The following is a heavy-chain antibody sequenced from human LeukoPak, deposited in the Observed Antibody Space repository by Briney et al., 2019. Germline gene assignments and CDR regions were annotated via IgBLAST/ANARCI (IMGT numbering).Heavy chain of an antibody. Sequence: ASVKVSCKASGYTFTGYYMHWVRQAPGQGLEWMGWINPNSGGTNYAQKFQGRVTMTRDTSISTAYMKLSRLRSDDTAVYYCARDIGRYYYDSSGYYSNWFDPWGQGTLVTVSS. V-gene: IGHV1-2*02. CDR1: GYTFTGYY. CDR3: ARDIGRYYYDSSGYYSNWFDP. CDR2: INPNSGGT. D-gene: IGHD3-22*01. J-gene: IGHJ5*02.